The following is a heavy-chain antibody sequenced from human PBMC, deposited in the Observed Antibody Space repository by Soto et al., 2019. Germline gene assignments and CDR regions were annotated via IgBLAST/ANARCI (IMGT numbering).Heavy chain of an antibody. J-gene: IGHJ3*02. V-gene: IGHV1-3*01. CDR3: ARGGSGITGTTYAFDI. CDR1: GYTFTSYA. Sequence: GASVKVSCKASGYTFTSYAMHWVRQAPGQRLEWMGWINAGNGNTKYSQKFQGRVTITRDTSASTAYMELSSLRSEDTAVYYCARGGSGITGTTYAFDIWGQGTMVPVSS. CDR2: INAGNGNT. D-gene: IGHD1-20*01.